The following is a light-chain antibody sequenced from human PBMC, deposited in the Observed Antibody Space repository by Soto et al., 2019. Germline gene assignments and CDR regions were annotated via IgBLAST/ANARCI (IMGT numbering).Light chain of an antibody. CDR1: QGISNY. CDR3: QNYNSAPPLT. J-gene: IGKJ4*01. V-gene: IGKV1-27*01. Sequence: DIQMTQSPSSLSASVGDRVTITCRASQGISNYLAWYQQKPGKVPKLLIYAASTLQSGVPSRFSGSRSGTDFTHTISSLQPEDVATYYCQNYNSAPPLTFGGGTKVEIK. CDR2: AAS.